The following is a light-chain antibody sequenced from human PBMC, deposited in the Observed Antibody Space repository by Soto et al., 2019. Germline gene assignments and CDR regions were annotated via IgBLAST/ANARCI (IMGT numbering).Light chain of an antibody. CDR2: DAS. V-gene: IGKV3-11*01. Sequence: EIVLTQSPATLSLSPGERATLSCRASQSVSSYLAWYQQKPGQAPRLLIYDASNRATGIPARFSGGGSGTDLTLNIRSLEPEDFAVYYCQQRFNWPRFTFGQGTKLEIK. J-gene: IGKJ2*01. CDR3: QQRFNWPRFT. CDR1: QSVSSY.